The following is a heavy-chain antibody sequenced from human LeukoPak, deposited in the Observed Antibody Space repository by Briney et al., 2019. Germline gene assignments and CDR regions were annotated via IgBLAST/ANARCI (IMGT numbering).Heavy chain of an antibody. J-gene: IGHJ5*02. D-gene: IGHD2-2*01. Sequence: GESLKISCKGSGYSFTSYWIGWVRQMPGKGMEWMGVIYPGDLRVRYNPSFQGQVTISVDKSINTAYLQWVSLRASDSAMYYCACRDLTSTWFFPWGQGTLVTVSS. CDR3: ACRDLTSTWFFP. CDR1: GYSFTSYW. V-gene: IGHV5-51*01. CDR2: IYPGDLRV.